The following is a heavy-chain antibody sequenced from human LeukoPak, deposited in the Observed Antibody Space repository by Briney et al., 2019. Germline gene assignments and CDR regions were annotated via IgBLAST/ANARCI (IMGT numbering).Heavy chain of an antibody. CDR2: IYYSGST. J-gene: IGHJ3*01. CDR3: ARQPGGTAAFDL. V-gene: IGHV4-59*08. D-gene: IGHD1-14*01. CDR1: GGSINSYY. Sequence: SETLSLTCTVSGGSINSYYWSWIRQPPGKGLEWIAYIYYSGSTNYNPSLKSRVTISVDTSRNQYSLTLSSVTAADTAVYYCARQPGGTAAFDLWGQGTMVTVSS.